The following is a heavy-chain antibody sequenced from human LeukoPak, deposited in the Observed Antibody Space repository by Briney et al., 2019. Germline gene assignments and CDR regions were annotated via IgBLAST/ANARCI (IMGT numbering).Heavy chain of an antibody. CDR1: GGTFSSYA. CDR2: IIPIFGTA. D-gene: IGHD2-15*01. Sequence: GASVKVSWKASGGTFSSYAISWVRQAPGQGLEWMGGIIPIFGTANYAQKFQGRVTITADESTSTAYMELSSLRSEDTAVYYCARDRTRGYCSGGSCYPGPNWFDPWGQGTLVTVSS. CDR3: ARDRTRGYCSGGSCYPGPNWFDP. V-gene: IGHV1-69*13. J-gene: IGHJ5*02.